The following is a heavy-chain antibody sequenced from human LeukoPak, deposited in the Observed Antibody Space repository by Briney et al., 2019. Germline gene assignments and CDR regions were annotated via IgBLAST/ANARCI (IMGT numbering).Heavy chain of an antibody. D-gene: IGHD6-19*01. CDR1: GFTFSSYW. Sequence: GGSLRLSCAASGFTFSSYWMSWVRQAPGKGLEWVANIKQDGSEKYYVDSVKGRFTISRDNAKNSLYLQMNSLRAEDTAVYYCARDGCGWYGRNWFDPWGQGTLVTVSS. CDR2: IKQDGSEK. V-gene: IGHV3-7*01. J-gene: IGHJ5*02. CDR3: ARDGCGWYGRNWFDP.